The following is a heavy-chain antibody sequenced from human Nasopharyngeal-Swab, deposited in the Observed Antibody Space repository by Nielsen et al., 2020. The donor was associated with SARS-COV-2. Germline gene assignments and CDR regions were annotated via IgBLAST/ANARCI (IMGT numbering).Heavy chain of an antibody. CDR3: ARGQDAYYYMDV. V-gene: IGHV4-34*01. J-gene: IGHJ6*03. CDR2: INDRGSG. D-gene: IGHD2-15*01. CDR1: GGTFNGFH. Sequence: SETLSLTCVVFGGTFNGFHWKWIRQTPGKGLEWLGGINDRGSGSNNPSLRSRVTISAGTSNIQFSLKLNTVTAADTAVYYCARGQDAYYYMDVWGEGTTVTVSS.